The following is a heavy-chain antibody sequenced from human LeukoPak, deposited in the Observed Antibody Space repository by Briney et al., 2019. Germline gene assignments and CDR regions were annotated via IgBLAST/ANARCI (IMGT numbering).Heavy chain of an antibody. V-gene: IGHV3-23*01. CDR3: VKVALNYYGSGPYLMDV. Sequence: GGSLRLSCSASGFPFSSYSMSWVRQGPGRGRQWVSGLSPRGGLSYYADSVKGRFTISSDDSKNTLYLGMHSLRAKDTAVYYCVKVALNYYGSGPYLMDVWGKGTTVIVSS. CDR1: GFPFSSYS. J-gene: IGHJ6*04. D-gene: IGHD3-10*01. CDR2: LSPRGGLS.